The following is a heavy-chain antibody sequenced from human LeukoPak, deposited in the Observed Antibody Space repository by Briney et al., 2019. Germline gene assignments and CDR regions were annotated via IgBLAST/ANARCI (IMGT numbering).Heavy chain of an antibody. CDR1: GGSISSHY. CDR3: ARWVVPAGLWYFDL. Sequence: SETLSLTCTVSGGSISSHYWSWIRQPPGKGLEWIGYIYNSGSTKYNPSLKSRVTISVDTSKNQFSLKLSSVTAADTAVYYCARWVVPAGLWYFDLWGRGTLVTVSS. J-gene: IGHJ2*01. D-gene: IGHD2-2*01. V-gene: IGHV4-59*11. CDR2: IYNSGST.